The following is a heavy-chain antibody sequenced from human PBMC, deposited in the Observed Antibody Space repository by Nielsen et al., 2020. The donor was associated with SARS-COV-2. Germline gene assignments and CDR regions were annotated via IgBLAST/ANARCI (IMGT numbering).Heavy chain of an antibody. Sequence: SETLSLTCAVSGGSISSSNWWSWVRPPPGKGLEWIGEIYHSGSTNYNPSLKSRVTISVDKSKNQFSLKLSSVTAADTAVYYCASLWGYCSGGSCYNWFDPWGQGTLVTVSS. J-gene: IGHJ5*02. D-gene: IGHD2-15*01. CDR2: IYHSGST. CDR1: GGSISSSNW. V-gene: IGHV4-4*02. CDR3: ASLWGYCSGGSCYNWFDP.